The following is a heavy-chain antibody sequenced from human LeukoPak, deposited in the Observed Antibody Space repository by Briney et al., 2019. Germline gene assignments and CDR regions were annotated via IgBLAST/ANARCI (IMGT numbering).Heavy chain of an antibody. CDR1: GGSFTDYY. J-gene: IGHJ4*02. CDR2: VFHSGTT. V-gene: IGHV4-34*12. CDR3: ARARRGSSIRGPLDY. D-gene: IGHD6-6*01. Sequence: SETLSLTCAVYGGSFTDYYWTGIRKTPGKGLGWMGEVFHSGTTNYNPSLKSRVSISVDTSKNQFSLKLSSVTAADTSLYYCARARRGSSIRGPLDYWGQGALVTVSS.